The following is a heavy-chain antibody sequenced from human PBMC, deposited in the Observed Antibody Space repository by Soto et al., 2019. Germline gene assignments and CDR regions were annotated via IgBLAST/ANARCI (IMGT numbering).Heavy chain of an antibody. CDR2: ISFDGTKK. V-gene: IGHV3-30-3*01. CDR3: AREDDYGYRYINYGLDA. CDR1: GFTFNIYA. D-gene: IGHD4-17*01. J-gene: IGHJ6*02. Sequence: GGSLRLSCAASGFTFNIYALHWVRQAPGKGLEWVAVISFDGTKKYYSDSVKGRFTISRDNLKNTLYLQMNNLRVEDAALYFCAREDDYGYRYINYGLDAWGQGTTVTVSS.